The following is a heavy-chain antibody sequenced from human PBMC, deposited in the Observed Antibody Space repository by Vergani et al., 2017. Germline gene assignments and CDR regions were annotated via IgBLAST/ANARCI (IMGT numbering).Heavy chain of an antibody. CDR1: GGSMNSDSYY. D-gene: IGHD1-26*01. Sequence: QMQLQESGPGLVQPSQTLSLTCSVSGGSMNSDSYYWSWIRQPAGKGLEWIGRVYSRGKTNYNPSLRSRVTMSVDTSKKQFSLNLRSVTAADTAVYYCARRSVGPAGDWFDPWGQGTLVTVSS. J-gene: IGHJ5*02. V-gene: IGHV4-61*02. CDR3: ARRSVGPAGDWFDP. CDR2: VYSRGKT.